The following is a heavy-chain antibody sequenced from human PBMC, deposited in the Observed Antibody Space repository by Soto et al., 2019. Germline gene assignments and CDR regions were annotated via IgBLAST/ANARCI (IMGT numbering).Heavy chain of an antibody. CDR1: GYTFSNYA. J-gene: IGHJ4*02. CDR3: ASPSYGSGNYY. Sequence: QVQLVQSGAEVKKPGASVKVSCKASGYTFSNYALHWVRQAPGQRLEWMGWINADNGNTKYSQKFQGRFTFTRDTSASTAYMDLSSLRSEDTAVYYCASPSYGSGNYYWGQGTLVTVSS. D-gene: IGHD3-10*01. V-gene: IGHV1-3*01. CDR2: INADNGNT.